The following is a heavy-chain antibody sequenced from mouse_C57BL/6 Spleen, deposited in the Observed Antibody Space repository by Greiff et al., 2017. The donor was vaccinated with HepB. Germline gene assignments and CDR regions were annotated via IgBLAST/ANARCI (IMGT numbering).Heavy chain of an antibody. J-gene: IGHJ4*01. CDR1: GYTFTEYT. Sequence: QVHVKQSGAELVKPGASVKLSSKASGYTFTEYTIHWVKQRSGQGLEWIGWFYPGSGSIKYNEKFKDKATLTADKSSSTVYMELSRLTSEDSAVYFCARHEDLGYGNYYAMDYWGQGTSVTVSS. CDR2: FYPGSGSI. CDR3: ARHEDLGYGNYYAMDY. V-gene: IGHV1-62-2*01. D-gene: IGHD3-1*01.